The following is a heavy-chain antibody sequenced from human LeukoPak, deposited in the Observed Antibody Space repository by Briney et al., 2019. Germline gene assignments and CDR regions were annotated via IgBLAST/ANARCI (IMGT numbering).Heavy chain of an antibody. J-gene: IGHJ4*02. CDR1: GFTFSSYA. CDR2: ISYDGSNK. V-gene: IGHV3-30-3*02. Sequence: GSLRLSCAASGFTFSSYAMHWVRQAPGKGLEWVAVISYDGSNKYYADSVKGRFTISRDNSKNTLYLQMNSLRAEDTAVYYCAKLYTLAAVHWGQGTLVTVSS. CDR3: AKLYTLAAVH. D-gene: IGHD6-13*01.